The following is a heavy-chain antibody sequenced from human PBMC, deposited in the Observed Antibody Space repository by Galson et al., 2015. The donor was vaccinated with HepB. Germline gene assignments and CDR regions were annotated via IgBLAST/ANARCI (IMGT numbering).Heavy chain of an antibody. V-gene: IGHV7-4-1*02. CDR2: INTNTGNP. J-gene: IGHJ4*02. CDR1: GYTFSNYA. Sequence: SVKVSCKASGYTFSNYAMNWVRQAPGQGPEWMGWINTNTGNPTYAQGFTGRFVFSLDTSVRTAYLQISSLKAEDTAVYYCARDGNSGSYRTFDFWGQGSLVTVSS. CDR3: ARDGNSGSYRTFDF. D-gene: IGHD1-26*01.